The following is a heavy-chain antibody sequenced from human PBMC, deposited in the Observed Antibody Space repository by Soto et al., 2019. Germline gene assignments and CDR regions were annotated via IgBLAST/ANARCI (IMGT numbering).Heavy chain of an antibody. D-gene: IGHD6-6*01. CDR3: ARDRPTSSIRARDYYYAMDV. CDR2: ISSYNGNT. CDR1: GYTFITYG. Sequence: ASVKVSCKASGYTFITYGISWVRQAPGQGFEWMGWISSYNGNTNYAQKLQGRVTMTTDTSTTTAYMELRSLRSDDTAVYYCARDRPTSSIRARDYYYAMDVWGQGTKVTVSS. J-gene: IGHJ6*02. V-gene: IGHV1-18*01.